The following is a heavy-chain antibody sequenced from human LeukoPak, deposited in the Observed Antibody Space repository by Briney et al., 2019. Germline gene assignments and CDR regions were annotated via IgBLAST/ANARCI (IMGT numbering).Heavy chain of an antibody. CDR2: INHSGST. CDR1: GFTFSSYT. D-gene: IGHD6-6*01. Sequence: GSLRLSCVASGFTFSSYTVTWVRQPPGKGLEWIGEINHSGSTNYNPSLKSRVTISIDTSKNQFSLKLSSVTAADTAVYYCARAGPPRLIIAARGVNWFDPWGQGTLVTVSS. J-gene: IGHJ5*02. CDR3: ARAGPPRLIIAARGVNWFDP. V-gene: IGHV4-34*01.